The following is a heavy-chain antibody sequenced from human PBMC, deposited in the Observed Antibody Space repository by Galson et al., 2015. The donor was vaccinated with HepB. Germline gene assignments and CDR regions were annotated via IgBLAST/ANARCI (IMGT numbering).Heavy chain of an antibody. D-gene: IGHD1-7*01. Sequence: QSGAEVKKPGESLKISCKGSGYSFTSYWIGWVRQMPGKGLEWMGIIYPGDSDTRYSPSFQGQVTISADKSISTAYLQWSSLKASDTAMYYCARHVAITGTTGDHYYYMDVWGKGTTVTVSS. CDR2: IYPGDSDT. J-gene: IGHJ6*03. V-gene: IGHV5-51*01. CDR1: GYSFTSYW. CDR3: ARHVAITGTTGDHYYYMDV.